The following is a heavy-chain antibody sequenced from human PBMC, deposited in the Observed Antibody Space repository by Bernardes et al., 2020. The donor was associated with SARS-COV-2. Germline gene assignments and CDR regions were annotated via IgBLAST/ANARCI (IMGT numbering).Heavy chain of an antibody. V-gene: IGHV3-30*18. J-gene: IGHJ5*02. Sequence: GGSLRLSCTASGFTFSAYAMHWVRHRQTPDKGREWLAVITYDGWSKSYADSVKGRFTISRDNHTNRLCLQMDSLNSEDTAVYYCTKGVSTISRVIEPLLDAWGRGTRVTVSS. CDR2: ITYDGWSK. CDR1: GFTFSAYA. D-gene: IGHD3-10*01. CDR3: TKGVSTISRVIEPLLDA.